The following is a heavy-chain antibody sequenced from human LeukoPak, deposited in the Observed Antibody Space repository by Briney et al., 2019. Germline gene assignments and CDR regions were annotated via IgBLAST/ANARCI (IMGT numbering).Heavy chain of an antibody. V-gene: IGHV3-23*01. CDR2: FGGSGGTI. J-gene: IGHJ4*02. CDR3: ARSDCGGDCHLLDY. D-gene: IGHD2-21*02. Sequence: PGGSLRLSCAASGFTFSGYAMSWVRQAPGKGLEWVSHFGGSGGTIYYADSVKGRFTISRDNSKNTLYLQMNSLRAEDTAVYYCARSDCGGDCHLLDYWGQGTLVTVSS. CDR1: GFTFSGYA.